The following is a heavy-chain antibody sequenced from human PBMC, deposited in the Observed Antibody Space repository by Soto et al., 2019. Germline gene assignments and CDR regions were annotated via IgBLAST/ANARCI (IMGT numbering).Heavy chain of an antibody. V-gene: IGHV3-23*01. CDR2: ISGSGGST. J-gene: IGHJ3*02. CDR3: ASAALDIVVVVAANDAFDI. CDR1: GFTFSSYA. Sequence: GGSLRLSCAASGFTFSSYAMSWVRQAPGKGLEWVSAISGSGGSTYYADSVKGRFTISRDNSKNTLYLQMNSLRAEDTAVYYCASAALDIVVVVAANDAFDIWGQGTMVTVSS. D-gene: IGHD2-15*01.